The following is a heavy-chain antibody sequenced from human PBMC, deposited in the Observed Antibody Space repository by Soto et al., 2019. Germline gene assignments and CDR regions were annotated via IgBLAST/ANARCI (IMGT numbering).Heavy chain of an antibody. D-gene: IGHD3-10*01. J-gene: IGHJ6*02. V-gene: IGHV4-30-4*01. Sequence: SETLSLTCTVPGGSINSGDYYWTWVRQPPGKGLEWIGNIFHSGSTYYTPSLQSRVTISLDTSKNHFSLKLSSVTPADTAVYYCARDRYYGSGTYYNFYSGMDVWGQGTTVTVSS. CDR1: GGSINSGDYY. CDR2: IFHSGST. CDR3: ARDRYYGSGTYYNFYSGMDV.